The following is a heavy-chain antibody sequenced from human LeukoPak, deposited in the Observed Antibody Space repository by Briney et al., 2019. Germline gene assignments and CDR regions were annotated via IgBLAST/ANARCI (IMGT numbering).Heavy chain of an antibody. J-gene: IGHJ5*02. V-gene: IGHV3-23*01. CDR3: AKDPNPYGDYESWFDP. Sequence: GGSLRLSCAASGFTFSSYAMSWVRQAPGKGLEWVSAISGSGGSTYYADSVKGRFTISRDNSKNTLYLQMNSLRAEDTAVYYCAKDPNPYGDYESWFDPWGQGTLVTVSS. CDR2: ISGSGGST. D-gene: IGHD4-17*01. CDR1: GFTFSSYA.